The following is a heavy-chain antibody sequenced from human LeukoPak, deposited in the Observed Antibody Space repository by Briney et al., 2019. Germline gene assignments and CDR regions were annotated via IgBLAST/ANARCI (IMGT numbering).Heavy chain of an antibody. CDR2: MNPNSGNT. Sequence: GASVKVSCKASGYTFTSYDINWERQATGQGLEWKGWMNPNSGNTGYEQKIQGRVTMTRNTSISTAYMELSSLRSEDTAVYYCATSSVLLLHYYYCMDVWGQGTTVTVSS. V-gene: IGHV1-8*01. CDR1: GYTFTSYD. D-gene: IGHD3-10*01. CDR3: ATSSVLLLHYYYCMDV. J-gene: IGHJ6*02.